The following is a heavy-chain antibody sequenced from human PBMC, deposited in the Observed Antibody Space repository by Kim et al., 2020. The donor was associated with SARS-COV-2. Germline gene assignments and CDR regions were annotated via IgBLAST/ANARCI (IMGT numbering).Heavy chain of an antibody. CDR2: ISGGGVNK. V-gene: IGHV3-23*01. Sequence: GGSLRLSYVASGFTFDIYAMSWVRQAPGKGLEWVSVISGGGVNKFYADSVRGRFTISRDNSKNTLFLQMNSLRDEDTALYYCAKVVIMDDYNYYYYYAMDVWGQGTTVTVSS. J-gene: IGHJ6*02. CDR3: AKVVIMDDYNYYYYYAMDV. D-gene: IGHD2-21*01. CDR1: GFTFDIYA.